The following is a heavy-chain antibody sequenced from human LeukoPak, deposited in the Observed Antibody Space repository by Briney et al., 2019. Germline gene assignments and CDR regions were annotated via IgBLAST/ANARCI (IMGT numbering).Heavy chain of an antibody. J-gene: IGHJ5*02. Sequence: ASVMVSCKASGYTFTDYYIHWVRQAPGQGLEWMAWINPNSGGTSYAPKFQGRVTMTRDTSISTAYMELSSLRSDDTAPYYCARDLSTTFSNYFDPWGQGTLVTVSS. D-gene: IGHD5/OR15-5a*01. CDR2: INPNSGGT. CDR3: ARDLSTTFSNYFDP. CDR1: GYTFTDYY. V-gene: IGHV1-2*02.